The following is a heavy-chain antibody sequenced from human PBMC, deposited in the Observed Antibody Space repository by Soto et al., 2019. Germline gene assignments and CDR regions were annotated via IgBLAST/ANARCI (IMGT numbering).Heavy chain of an antibody. CDR2: INSDGST. D-gene: IGHD5-18*01. Sequence: VQLVESGGGLIPPGVSLRLSCAASGFLVNSAYMTWVRQAPGKGLERLSMINSDGSTRYAESVNGRFTISRDNSKNMLGLQMNSLRAEDTAMNYCARSGYSFALGYWGQGTLVIVTS. V-gene: IGHV3-53*01. J-gene: IGHJ4*02. CDR3: ARSGYSFALGY. CDR1: GFLVNSAY.